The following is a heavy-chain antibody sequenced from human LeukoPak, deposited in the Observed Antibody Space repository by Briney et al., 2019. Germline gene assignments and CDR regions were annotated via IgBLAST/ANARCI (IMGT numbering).Heavy chain of an antibody. V-gene: IGHV1-2*02. CDR3: ATSTRITMIVYPTPANWFDP. CDR1: GYTFTGYY. J-gene: IGHJ5*02. Sequence: ASVKVSCKASGYTFTGYYMHWVRQAPGQGLEWMGWINPNSGGTNYAQKFQGRATMTRDTSISTAYMELSRLRSDDTAVYYCATSTRITMIVYPTPANWFDPWGQGTLVTVSS. CDR2: INPNSGGT. D-gene: IGHD3-22*01.